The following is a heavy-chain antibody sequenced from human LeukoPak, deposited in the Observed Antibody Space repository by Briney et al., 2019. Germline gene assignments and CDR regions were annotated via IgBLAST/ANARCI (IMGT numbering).Heavy chain of an antibody. D-gene: IGHD2-15*01. Sequence: ASVKVSCKASGYTFTGYYMHWVRQAPGQGLEWMGWINPNSDGTNYAQKFQGRVTMTRDTSISTAYMELSRLRSEDTAVYYRARGGGNLWAFDIWGQGTMVTVSS. V-gene: IGHV1-2*02. CDR1: GYTFTGYY. CDR2: INPNSDGT. J-gene: IGHJ3*02. CDR3: ARGGGNLWAFDI.